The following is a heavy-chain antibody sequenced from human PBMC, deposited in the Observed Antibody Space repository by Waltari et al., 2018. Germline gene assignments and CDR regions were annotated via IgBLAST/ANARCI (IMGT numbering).Heavy chain of an antibody. J-gene: IGHJ4*02. CDR1: GYTFTSHA. D-gene: IGHD3-22*01. CDR2: INDGNGNT. CDR3: ARRTTYYYDSSGYPTLDY. Sequence: QVQLVQSGAEVKKPGASVKVSCKAAGYTFTSHAMHWVGQSPGQRREWMGWINDGNGNTKYSQKFQGRVTITRDTSASTAYMELSSLRSEDTAVYYCARRTTYYYDSSGYPTLDYWGQGTLVTVSS. V-gene: IGHV1-3*01.